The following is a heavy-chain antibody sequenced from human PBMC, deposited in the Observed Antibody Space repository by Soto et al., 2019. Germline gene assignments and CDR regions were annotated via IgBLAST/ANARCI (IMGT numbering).Heavy chain of an antibody. J-gene: IGHJ4*02. D-gene: IGHD5-18*01. Sequence: PGGSLRLSCAASGFTFSGYGMHRVRQAPGKGLEWVAVISYDGSNRYYADSVKGRFTISRDNSKNTVYLQLNSLRAEGTAVYYCPQGTVIYSYGYCPEFDYGRQGTLVTVSS. CDR1: GFTFSGYG. CDR2: ISYDGSNR. V-gene: IGHV3-30*18. CDR3: PQGTVIYSYGYCPEFDY.